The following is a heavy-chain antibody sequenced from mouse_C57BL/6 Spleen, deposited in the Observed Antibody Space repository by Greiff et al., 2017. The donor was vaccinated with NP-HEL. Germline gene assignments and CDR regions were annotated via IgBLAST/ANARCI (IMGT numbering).Heavy chain of an antibody. CDR2: IYPGDGDT. CDR3: ARRYYGSFYYAMDY. V-gene: IGHV1-82*01. J-gene: IGHJ4*01. CDR1: GYAFSSSW. Sequence: QVQLQQSGPELVKPGASVKISCKASGYAFSSSWMNWVKQRPGKGLEWIGRIYPGDGDTNYNGKFKGKATLTADKSSSTAYMQLSSLTSEDSAVYFCARRYYGSFYYAMDYWGQGTSVTVSS. D-gene: IGHD1-1*01.